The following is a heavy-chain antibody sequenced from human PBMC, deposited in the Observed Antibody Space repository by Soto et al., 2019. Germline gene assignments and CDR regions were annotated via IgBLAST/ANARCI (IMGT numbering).Heavy chain of an antibody. J-gene: IGHJ4*02. CDR2: IYYSGST. CDR3: ARHSDGSGNSFIDY. V-gene: IGHV4-31*03. D-gene: IGHD3-10*01. CDR1: GGSIGNGGYY. Sequence: SETLSLTCTVSGGSIGNGGYYWSWIRQHPGTGLEWIGYIYYSGSTYYNPSLKSRVTRSVDTSKNQFSLKLSSVTAADTAVYYCARHSDGSGNSFIDYWAQGTLVTVPS.